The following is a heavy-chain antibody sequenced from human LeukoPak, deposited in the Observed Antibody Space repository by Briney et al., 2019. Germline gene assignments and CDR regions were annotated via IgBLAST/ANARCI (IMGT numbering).Heavy chain of an antibody. CDR3: ARVSAVAGTRHY. CDR2: ISSSSSYR. V-gene: IGHV3-21*01. Sequence: GGSLRLSCAASGFTFSSYSMNWVRQAPGKGLEWVSSISSSSSYRYYADSVKGRFTISRDNAKNSLYLQMNSLRAEDTAVYYCARVSAVAGTRHYWGQGTLVTVSS. D-gene: IGHD6-19*01. CDR1: GFTFSSYS. J-gene: IGHJ4*02.